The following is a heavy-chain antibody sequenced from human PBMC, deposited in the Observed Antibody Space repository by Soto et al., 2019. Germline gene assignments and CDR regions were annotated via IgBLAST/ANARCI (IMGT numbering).Heavy chain of an antibody. J-gene: IGHJ6*02. CDR1: GDSISSADYY. D-gene: IGHD1-1*01. CDR2: IFYSGTT. Sequence: KTSETLSLTCTVSGDSISSADYYWSWIRQTPGKGLEWIGHIFYSGTTYYNPSLKSRLTISVDTSKNHFSLRLTSVTAADTAVYYCARDLWVEPELYYYGMDVWGQGXTVTVYS. V-gene: IGHV4-30-4*01. CDR3: ARDLWVEPELYYYGMDV.